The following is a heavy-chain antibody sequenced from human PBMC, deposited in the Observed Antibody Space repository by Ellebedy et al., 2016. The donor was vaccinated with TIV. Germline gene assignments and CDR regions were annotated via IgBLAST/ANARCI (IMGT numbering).Heavy chain of an antibody. Sequence: MPSETLSLTCTVSGDPINDYYWNWIRQPPGKGLEWIGYIYYSGSTNYNPSFKSRVTISIDTAKNQVSLQLTSVTAADTAVYYCARETSYIPLDYWGQGILVTVSS. J-gene: IGHJ4*02. CDR2: IYYSGST. CDR1: GDPINDYY. CDR3: ARETSYIPLDY. V-gene: IGHV4-59*01.